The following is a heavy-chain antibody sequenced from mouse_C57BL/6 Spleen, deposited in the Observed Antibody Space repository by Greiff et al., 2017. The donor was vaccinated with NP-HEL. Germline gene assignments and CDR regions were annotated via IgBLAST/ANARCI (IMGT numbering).Heavy chain of an antibody. CDR1: GYTFTNYW. CDR2: IYPGGGYT. V-gene: IGHV1-63*01. J-gene: IGHJ1*03. CDR3: ARSTYYYGSRGYFDV. D-gene: IGHD1-1*01. Sequence: QVQLQQSGAELVRPGTSVKMSCKASGYTFTNYWIGWAKQRPGHGLEWIGDIYPGGGYTNYNEKFKGKATLTADKSSSTAYMQFSSLTSEDSAIYYCARSTYYYGSRGYFDVWGTGTTVTVSS.